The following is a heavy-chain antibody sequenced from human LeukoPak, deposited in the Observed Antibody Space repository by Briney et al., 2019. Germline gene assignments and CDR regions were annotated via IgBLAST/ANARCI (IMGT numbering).Heavy chain of an antibody. V-gene: IGHV3-30*03. D-gene: IGHD6-19*01. CDR2: ISYDGSNK. Sequence: GGSLRLSCAASGFTFSSYGMHWVRQAPGKGLEWVAVISYDGSNKYYADSVKGRFTISRDNSKNTLYLQMNSLRAEDTAVYYCASHQVAGSVYWGQGTLVTVSS. J-gene: IGHJ4*02. CDR3: ASHQVAGSVY. CDR1: GFTFSSYG.